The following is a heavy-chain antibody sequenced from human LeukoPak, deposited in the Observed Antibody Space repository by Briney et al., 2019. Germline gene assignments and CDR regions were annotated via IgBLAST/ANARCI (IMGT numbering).Heavy chain of an antibody. CDR1: GGSISSGGYS. CDR2: IYHSGST. Sequence: SDTLSLTCAVSGGSISSGGYSWSWIRQPPGKGLEWIGYIYHSGSTYYNPSLKSRVTISVDRSKNQFSLKLSSVTAADTAVYYCARGDYGSGSPRGYYYYGMDVWGQGTTVTVSS. CDR3: ARGDYGSGSPRGYYYYGMDV. V-gene: IGHV4-30-2*01. D-gene: IGHD3-10*01. J-gene: IGHJ6*02.